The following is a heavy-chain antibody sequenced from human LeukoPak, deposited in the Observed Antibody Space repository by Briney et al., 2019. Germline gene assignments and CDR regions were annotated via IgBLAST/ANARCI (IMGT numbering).Heavy chain of an antibody. Sequence: GGSLRLSCAASGFTFSSYAMHWVRQAPGKGLEWVAVISYDGSNKYYADSVKGRFTISRDNSKNTLYLQMNSLRAEDTAVYYCAKFGGYYDSSGYSDAFDIWGQGTMVTVSS. CDR3: AKFGGYYDSSGYSDAFDI. D-gene: IGHD3-22*01. J-gene: IGHJ3*02. CDR2: ISYDGSNK. V-gene: IGHV3-30*18. CDR1: GFTFSSYA.